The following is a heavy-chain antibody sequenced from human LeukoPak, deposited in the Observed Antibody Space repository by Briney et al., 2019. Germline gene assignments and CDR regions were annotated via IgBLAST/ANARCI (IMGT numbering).Heavy chain of an antibody. J-gene: IGHJ3*02. Sequence: ASVKVSCKASGYTFTGYYMHWVRQAPGQGLEWMGWINPNSGGTNYAQKFQGRVTMTSDTSISTAYMELSRLRSDDTAVYYCARDNTPRWELPHDAFDIWGQGTMVTVSS. V-gene: IGHV1-2*02. CDR1: GYTFTGYY. D-gene: IGHD1-26*01. CDR3: ARDNTPRWELPHDAFDI. CDR2: INPNSGGT.